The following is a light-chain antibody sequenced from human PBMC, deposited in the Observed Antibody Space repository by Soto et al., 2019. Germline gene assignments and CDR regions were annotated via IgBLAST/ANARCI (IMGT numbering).Light chain of an antibody. CDR3: QQSDTTPRT. J-gene: IGKJ1*01. V-gene: IGKV1-39*01. Sequence: DIQMAPSPSSLSASVGDRVTITCRASQSISSYLNWYQQEPGKAPKVLIYATSSLQSGVPSRFSGSGSGTDFTLTISRLQPEDCATYYCQQSDTTPRTFGQGTKVEIK. CDR2: ATS. CDR1: QSISSY.